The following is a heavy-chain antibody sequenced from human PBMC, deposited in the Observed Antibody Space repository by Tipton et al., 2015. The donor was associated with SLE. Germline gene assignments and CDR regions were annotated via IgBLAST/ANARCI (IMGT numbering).Heavy chain of an antibody. D-gene: IGHD3-10*01. CDR1: GYTFTAYP. CDR3: AKEWGVSPDAFDI. V-gene: IGHV1-2*06. Sequence: QSGAEVKKPGASVEVSCEASGYTFTAYPLNWVRQAPGQGLEWMARINPKSGVTNYAQKFRGRVTVTRDTSINTVYMELTRLRSDDTAVYYCAKEWGVSPDAFDIWGQGTTLIVSS. J-gene: IGHJ3*02. CDR2: INPKSGVT.